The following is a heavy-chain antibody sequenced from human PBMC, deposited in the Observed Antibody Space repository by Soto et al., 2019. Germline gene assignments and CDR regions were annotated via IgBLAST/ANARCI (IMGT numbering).Heavy chain of an antibody. CDR3: ATDISLTTLTTGWDY. J-gene: IGHJ4*02. V-gene: IGHV1-46*03. Sequence: QVQLVQSGAEVKKPGASVKVSCKASGYTFTSYYIHWVRQAPGHGLEWMGIVNPRGGTTTYAQKFQGRVNMTRDTSTSTVYMELSSLRSEDTALYYCATDISLTTLTTGWDYWGQGTLVTVSS. CDR1: GYTFTSYY. CDR2: VNPRGGTT. D-gene: IGHD4-17*01.